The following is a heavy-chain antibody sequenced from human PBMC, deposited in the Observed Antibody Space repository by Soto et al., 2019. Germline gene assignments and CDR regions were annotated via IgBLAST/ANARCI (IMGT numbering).Heavy chain of an antibody. J-gene: IGHJ4*02. D-gene: IGHD6-19*01. Sequence: PAGSLTLSCAASGFTFSSYDMSWVRQAPGKGLEWVSTINVSDGSTYYANSVNGRFTISRDNSKNTLYLQMNSLRVDDTTVCYYAKDPYSGGWLPFDYWGQGTLVTVSS. CDR1: GFTFSSYD. V-gene: IGHV3-23*01. CDR3: AKDPYSGGWLPFDY. CDR2: INVSDGST.